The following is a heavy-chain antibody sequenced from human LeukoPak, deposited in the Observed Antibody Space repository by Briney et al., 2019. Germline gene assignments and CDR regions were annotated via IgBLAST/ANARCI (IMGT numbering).Heavy chain of an antibody. D-gene: IGHD6-13*01. CDR1: GYTFTGYY. CDR2: INPNSGGT. V-gene: IGHV1-2*02. Sequence: ASVKVSCKASGYTFTGYYMHWVRQAPGQGLEWMGWINPNSGGTNYAQKFQGRVTMTRDTSNSTAYMELSRLRSDDTAVYYCARTMKASSWYQDYWGQETLVTVSS. CDR3: ARTMKASSWYQDY. J-gene: IGHJ4*02.